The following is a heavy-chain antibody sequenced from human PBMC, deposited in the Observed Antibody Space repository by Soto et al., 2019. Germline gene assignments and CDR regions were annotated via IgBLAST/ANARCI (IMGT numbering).Heavy chain of an antibody. CDR3: ARLSVMVGFGSYGMDV. Sequence: VQLVESGGGLVQPGGSLRLSCAASGFTFSSYSMNWVRQAPGKGLEWVSYISSSSSTIYYADSVKGRFTISRDNAKNSLYLQMNSLRDEDTAVYYCARLSVMVGFGSYGMDVWGQGTTVTVSS. CDR1: GFTFSSYS. D-gene: IGHD2-8*01. V-gene: IGHV3-48*02. J-gene: IGHJ6*02. CDR2: ISSSSSTI.